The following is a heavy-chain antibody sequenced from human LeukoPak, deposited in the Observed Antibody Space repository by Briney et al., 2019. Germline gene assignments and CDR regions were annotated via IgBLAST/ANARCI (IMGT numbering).Heavy chain of an antibody. J-gene: IGHJ6*03. V-gene: IGHV1-69*13. Sequence: SVKVSCKATGATFSSYAISWVRQAPGQRLEWMGGIIPILGTANYAQKFQGRVTIAADESTSTAYMELSSLRSEDTAVYYCAREGSYDSSGYSIGQYYYYYYYMDVWGKGTTVTVSS. D-gene: IGHD3-22*01. CDR2: IIPILGTA. CDR1: GATFSSYA. CDR3: AREGSYDSSGYSIGQYYYYYYYMDV.